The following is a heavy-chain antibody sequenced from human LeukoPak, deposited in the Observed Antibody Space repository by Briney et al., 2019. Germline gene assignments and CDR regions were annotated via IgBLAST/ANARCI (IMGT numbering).Heavy chain of an antibody. Sequence: PSETLSLTCTVSGGSISTPGYYWGWIRQPPGKGLEWIGSLYHSGSTYYKPSLKSRATISVDKSKNQCSLKLRSVTAADTAVYYCARHALETVTDPSFDYWGQGTLVTVSS. D-gene: IGHD2-21*02. CDR3: ARHALETVTDPSFDY. CDR2: LYHSGST. J-gene: IGHJ4*02. CDR1: GGSISTPGYY. V-gene: IGHV4-39*01.